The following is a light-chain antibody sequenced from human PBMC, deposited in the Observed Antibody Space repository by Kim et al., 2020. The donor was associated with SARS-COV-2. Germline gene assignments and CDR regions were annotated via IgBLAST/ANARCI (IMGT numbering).Light chain of an antibody. CDR3: QQYDNLLKDT. CDR1: QDISNY. J-gene: IGKJ2*01. Sequence: ASVGDRVTITCQASQDISNYLNWYQQKPGKAPKLLIYDASNLETGVPSRFSGSGSGTDFTFTISSLQPEDIAIYYCQQYDNLLKDTFGQGTKLEIK. V-gene: IGKV1-33*01. CDR2: DAS.